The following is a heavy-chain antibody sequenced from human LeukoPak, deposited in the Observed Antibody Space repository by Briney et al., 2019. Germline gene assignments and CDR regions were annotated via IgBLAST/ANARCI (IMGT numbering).Heavy chain of an antibody. CDR1: GFTFSSYS. V-gene: IGHV3-21*04. J-gene: IGHJ4*02. Sequence: KPGGSLRLSCAASGFTFSSYSMNWVRQAPGKGLEWVSSISSSSSYIYYADSVKGRFTISRDNSKNTLYLQMNSLRAEDTAVYYCAKRPYCSGGRCYPFDYWGQGTLVTVSS. CDR2: ISSSSSYI. CDR3: AKRPYCSGGRCYPFDY. D-gene: IGHD2-15*01.